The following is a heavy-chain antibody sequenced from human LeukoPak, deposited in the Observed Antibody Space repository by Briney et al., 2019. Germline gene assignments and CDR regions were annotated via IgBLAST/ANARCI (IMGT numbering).Heavy chain of an antibody. Sequence: GESLKISCKGSGYTFTSNWIGWVRQLPGKGLEWMGIIYPGDSDTRYSPPFQGQVTISAGKSITTAYLQWSSLKASDTAMYYCARGLRYYGSGSYYTGTYYFDYWGQGTLVTVSS. CDR1: GYTFTSNW. CDR3: ARGLRYYGSGSYYTGTYYFDY. CDR2: IYPGDSDT. J-gene: IGHJ4*02. D-gene: IGHD3-10*01. V-gene: IGHV5-51*01.